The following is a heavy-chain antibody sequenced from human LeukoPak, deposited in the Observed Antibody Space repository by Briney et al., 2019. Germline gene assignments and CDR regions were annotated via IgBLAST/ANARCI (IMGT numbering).Heavy chain of an antibody. Sequence: ASVKVSCKASGYTFTGYYMHWVRQALGQGLEWMGRINPNSGGTNYAQKFQGRVTMTRDTSISTAYMELSRLRSDDTAVYYCARDRSLTRWFSHGSAGEGYYGMDVWGQGTTVTVSS. J-gene: IGHJ6*02. D-gene: IGHD4-23*01. V-gene: IGHV1-2*06. CDR2: INPNSGGT. CDR3: ARDRSLTRWFSHGSAGEGYYGMDV. CDR1: GYTFTGYY.